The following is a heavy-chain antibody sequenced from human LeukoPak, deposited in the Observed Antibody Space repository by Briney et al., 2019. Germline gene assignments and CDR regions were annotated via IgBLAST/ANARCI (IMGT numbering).Heavy chain of an antibody. CDR2: INPNSGGT. V-gene: IGHV1-2*02. Sequence: ASVKVSCKASGYTFTGYYMHWVRQAPGQGLAWMGWINPNSGGTNYAQKFQGRVTMTRDTSISTAYMELSRLRSDDTAVYYCARENSGSYSYFDYWGQGTLVTVSS. D-gene: IGHD1-26*01. J-gene: IGHJ4*02. CDR1: GYTFTGYY. CDR3: ARENSGSYSYFDY.